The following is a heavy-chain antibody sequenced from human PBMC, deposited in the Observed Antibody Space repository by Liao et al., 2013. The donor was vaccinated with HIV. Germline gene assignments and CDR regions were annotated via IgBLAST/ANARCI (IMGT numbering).Heavy chain of an antibody. Sequence: QVQLQESGPGLVKPSQTLSLTCNVSGGSISSGDYYWSWIRQPAGKGPEWIGRISSTWNTNYNPSLKSRLIMSLDTSKNQFSLKLNSVTAADTAVYYCASERAAAVAEYVQHWGQGTLVTVSS. V-gene: IGHV4-61*02. J-gene: IGHJ1*01. CDR1: GGSISSGDYY. CDR3: ASERAAAVAEYVQH. D-gene: IGHD6-13*01. CDR2: ISSTWNT.